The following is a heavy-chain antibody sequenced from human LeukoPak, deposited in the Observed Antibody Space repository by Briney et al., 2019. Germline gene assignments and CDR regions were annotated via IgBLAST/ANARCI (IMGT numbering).Heavy chain of an antibody. V-gene: IGHV1-24*01. CDR3: ATVGYYYDSSAPIPNWFDP. J-gene: IGHJ5*02. CDR2: FDPEDGET. Sequence: ASVKVSCKVSGYTLTELSMHWVRQAPGKGLEWMGGFDPEDGETIYAQKFQGRVTMTEDTSTDTAYMELSSLRSEDTAVYYCATVGYYYDSSAPIPNWFDPWGQGTLVTVSS. CDR1: GYTLTELS. D-gene: IGHD3-22*01.